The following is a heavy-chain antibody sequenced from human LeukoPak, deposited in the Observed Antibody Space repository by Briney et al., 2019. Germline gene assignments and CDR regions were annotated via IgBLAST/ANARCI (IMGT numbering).Heavy chain of an antibody. Sequence: GGSLRLSCAASGFTFSSYAMSWVRQAPGKGLEWVSTLSGSGASTSYADSVKGRFTISRDNSKNTLYLQMNSLRAEDTAVYYCARDTPVPFDYWGQGTLVTVSS. D-gene: IGHD4-17*01. V-gene: IGHV3-23*01. CDR3: ARDTPVPFDY. CDR2: LSGSGAST. CDR1: GFTFSSYA. J-gene: IGHJ4*02.